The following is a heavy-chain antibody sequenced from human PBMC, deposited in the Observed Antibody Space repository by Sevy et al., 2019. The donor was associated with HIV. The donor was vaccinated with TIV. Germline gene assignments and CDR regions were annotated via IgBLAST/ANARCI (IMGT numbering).Heavy chain of an antibody. D-gene: IGHD3-22*01. CDR3: ARKYDSSGYFDY. CDR2: ISGSGGSGDKT. Sequence: GGSLRLSCAASGFTFSRYAMNWVRQAPGKGLEWVSGISGSGGSGDKTNYADSVKGQFTISRDDSKNSLYLQLNSLRDEDTAIYYCARKYDSSGYFDYWGQGTLVTVSS. J-gene: IGHJ4*02. V-gene: IGHV3-23*01. CDR1: GFTFSRYA.